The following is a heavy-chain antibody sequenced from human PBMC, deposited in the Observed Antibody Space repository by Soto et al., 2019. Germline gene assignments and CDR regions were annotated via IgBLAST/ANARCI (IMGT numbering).Heavy chain of an antibody. J-gene: IGHJ6*03. D-gene: IGHD3-3*01. CDR1: GGTFSSYA. V-gene: IGHV1-69*13. CDR2: IIPIFGTA. CDR3: ARVPMAILPPYYDFWVYYMDV. Sequence: SVKVSCKASGGTFSSYAISWVRQAPGQGLEWMGGIIPIFGTANYAQKFQGRVTITADESTSTAYMELSSLRSEDTAVYYCARVPMAILPPYYDFWVYYMDVWGKGTTVTVSS.